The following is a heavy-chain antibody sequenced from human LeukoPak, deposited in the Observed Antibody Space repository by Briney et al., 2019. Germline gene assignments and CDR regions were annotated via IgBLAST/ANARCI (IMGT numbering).Heavy chain of an antibody. J-gene: IGHJ5*02. CDR3: ARGMNSGWSYWFDP. CDR2: IYYSGST. CDR1: GGSPRSYY. D-gene: IGHD6-19*01. Sequence: PSETLSLTCTVSGGSPRSYYWGWIPQPPGKGMEGIGYIYYSGSTNYNPSLKSRVTISVDTSKNQFSLKLSSVTAADTAVYYCARGMNSGWSYWFDPWGQGTLVTVSS. V-gene: IGHV4-59*01.